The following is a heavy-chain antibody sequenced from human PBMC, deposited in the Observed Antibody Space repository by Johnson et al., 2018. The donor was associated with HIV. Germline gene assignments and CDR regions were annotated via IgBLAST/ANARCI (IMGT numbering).Heavy chain of an antibody. CDR1: GFTFSSYG. CDR3: ATSTASDAFDI. CDR2: IWYDGSNK. J-gene: IGHJ3*02. D-gene: IGHD1-1*01. Sequence: QVQLVESGGGVVQPGRSLRLSCAASGFTFSSYGMHWVRQAPGKGLEWVAVIWYDGSNKNYADSVKGRFTISRDNSKNTLYLQMNRLRAGDTAVYYCATSTASDAFDIWGQGTMVTVSS. V-gene: IGHV3-33*01.